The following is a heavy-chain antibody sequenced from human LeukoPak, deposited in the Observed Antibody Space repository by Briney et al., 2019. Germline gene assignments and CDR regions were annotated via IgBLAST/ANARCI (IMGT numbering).Heavy chain of an antibody. Sequence: PGGSLRLSCAASGFTFDDYAMHWVRQAPGKGLEWVSGISWNSGSIGYADSVKGRFTISRDNAKNSLYLQMNSLRAEDTAVYYCARDGLLWFGELPCFDYWGQGTLVTVSS. J-gene: IGHJ4*02. V-gene: IGHV3-9*01. CDR1: GFTFDDYA. CDR3: ARDGLLWFGELPCFDY. D-gene: IGHD3-10*01. CDR2: ISWNSGSI.